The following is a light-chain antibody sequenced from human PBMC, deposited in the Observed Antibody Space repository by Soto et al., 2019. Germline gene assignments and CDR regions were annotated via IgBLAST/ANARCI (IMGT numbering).Light chain of an antibody. J-gene: IGKJ1*01. Sequence: DIVMTQSPDSLAVSLGERATINCKSSQSVLYSSNNKNYLAWYQQKPGQPPKLLIYWASTRESGVPDRFSGSGSGTDFTLTISSLQAEDVAVYYCQQYYRTPCTFGQGTKVEIK. CDR1: QSVLYSSNNKNY. CDR3: QQYYRTPCT. CDR2: WAS. V-gene: IGKV4-1*01.